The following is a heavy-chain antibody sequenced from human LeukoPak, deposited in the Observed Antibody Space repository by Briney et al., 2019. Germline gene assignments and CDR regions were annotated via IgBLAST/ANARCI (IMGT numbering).Heavy chain of an antibody. J-gene: IGHJ4*02. CDR1: GFTFSSYG. CDR2: ISYDGSNK. V-gene: IGHV3-30*18. Sequence: GGSLRLSCAASGFTFSSYGMHWVRQAPGKGLEWVAVISYDGSNKYYADSVKGRFTISRDNSKNTLYLQMNSLRAEDTAVYYCAKDACGGSCYVFDYWGQGTLVTVSS. CDR3: AKDACGGSCYVFDY. D-gene: IGHD2-15*01.